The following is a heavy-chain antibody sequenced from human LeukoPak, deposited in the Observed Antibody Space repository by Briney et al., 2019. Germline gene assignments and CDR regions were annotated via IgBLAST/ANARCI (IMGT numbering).Heavy chain of an antibody. CDR1: GFTFSNYW. CDR3: ARNTILDY. V-gene: IGHV3-7*01. J-gene: IGHJ4*02. Sequence: GGSLRLSCAASGFTFSNYWMSWVRQAPGKGLEWVANIKQDGSGKFYEDSVKGRFTISRDNAKNSLYLQMNSLRAEDTAVYYCARNTILDYWGQGTLVTVSS. D-gene: IGHD3-9*01. CDR2: IKQDGSGK.